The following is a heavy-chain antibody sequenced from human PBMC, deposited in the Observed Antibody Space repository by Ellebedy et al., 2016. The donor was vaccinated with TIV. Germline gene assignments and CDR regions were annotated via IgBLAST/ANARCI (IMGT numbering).Heavy chain of an antibody. J-gene: IGHJ4*02. Sequence: ASVKVSXXASGYTFTTYGITWVRQAPGQGLEWMGWISTFSGNTNYAQKFQGRVTMTTDTSTGTAYMEMRSLRSDDTAVYYCARVMTGNSPYYWGQGTLVTVSS. CDR2: ISTFSGNT. CDR1: GYTFTTYG. CDR3: ARVMTGNSPYY. D-gene: IGHD4-23*01. V-gene: IGHV1-18*01.